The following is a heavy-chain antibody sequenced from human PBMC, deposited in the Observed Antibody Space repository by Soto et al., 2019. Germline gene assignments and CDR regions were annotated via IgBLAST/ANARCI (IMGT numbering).Heavy chain of an antibody. D-gene: IGHD6-13*01. Sequence: QVQLQESGPGLVKPSETLSLTCTVSGGSISSYYWSWIRQPPGKGLEWIGYIYYSGSTNYNPSLKSRVTISVDTSKNQFSLKLSSVTAADTAVYYCARDGYSSSSPAGWFDPWGQGTLVTVSS. J-gene: IGHJ5*02. CDR3: ARDGYSSSSPAGWFDP. CDR1: GGSISSYY. CDR2: IYYSGST. V-gene: IGHV4-59*01.